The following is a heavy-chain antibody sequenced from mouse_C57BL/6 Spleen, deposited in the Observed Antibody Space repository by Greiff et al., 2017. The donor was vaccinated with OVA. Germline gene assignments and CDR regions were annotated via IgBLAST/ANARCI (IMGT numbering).Heavy chain of an antibody. CDR2: ISYDGSN. CDR1: GYSITSGYY. CDR3: AREKTGSYFDY. J-gene: IGHJ2*01. Sequence: VQLKESGPGLVKPSQSLSLTCSVTGYSITSGYYWNWIRQFPGNKLEWMGYISYDGSNNYNPSLKNRISITRDTSKNQFFLKLNSVTTEDTATYYCAREKTGSYFDYWGQGTTLTVSS. V-gene: IGHV3-6*01. D-gene: IGHD4-1*01.